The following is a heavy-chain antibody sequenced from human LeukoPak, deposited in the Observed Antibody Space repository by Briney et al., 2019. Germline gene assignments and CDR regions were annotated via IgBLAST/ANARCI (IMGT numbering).Heavy chain of an antibody. CDR1: GFTFSSYS. V-gene: IGHV3-21*05. CDR3: ARAGSSSCYGWFDP. D-gene: IGHD6-13*01. CDR2: ISDSSTYV. J-gene: IGHJ5*02. Sequence: GGSLRLSCTASGFTFSSYSMNWVRQAPGKGLEWLSYISDSSTYVYYADSVKGRFTISRDNAKNSVYLQMSSLRTEDTAVYYCARAGSSSCYGWFDPWGQGTLVTVSS.